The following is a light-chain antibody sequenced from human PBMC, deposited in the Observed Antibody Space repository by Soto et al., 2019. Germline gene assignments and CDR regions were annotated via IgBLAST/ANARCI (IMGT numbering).Light chain of an antibody. V-gene: IGKV3D-15*01. J-gene: IGKJ4*01. CDR3: QQYNNWPLT. CDR2: GAS. CDR1: QIVSSTY. Sequence: EIVLTQSPGTLSLSPGERAPLSCRASQIVSSTYLAWFQQKAGQAPRLLIYGASTRATGIPDRFSGSGSGTEFTLTISSLQSEDFAVYYCQQYNNWPLTFGGGTKVDIK.